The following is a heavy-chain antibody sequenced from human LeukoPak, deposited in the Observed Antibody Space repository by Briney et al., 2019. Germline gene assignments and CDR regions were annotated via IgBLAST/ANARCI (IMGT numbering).Heavy chain of an antibody. CDR2: INPNSGGT. J-gene: IGHJ4*02. V-gene: IGHV1-2*02. CDR1: GYTFTGYY. D-gene: IGHD5-24*01. Sequence: ASVKVSCKASGYTFTGYYMHWVRQAPGQGLEWMGWINPNSGGTNYAQKFQGRVTMTRDTSISTAYVELSRLRSDDTAVYYCARDVESRDGYNSNFDYWGQGTLVTVSS. CDR3: ARDVESRDGYNSNFDY.